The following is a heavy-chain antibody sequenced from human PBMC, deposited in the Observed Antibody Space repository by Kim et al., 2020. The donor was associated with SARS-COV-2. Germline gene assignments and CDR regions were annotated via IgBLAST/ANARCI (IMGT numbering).Heavy chain of an antibody. D-gene: IGHD6-19*01. CDR1: GFTFSSYW. Sequence: GGSLRLSCAASGFTFSSYWMSWVRQAPGKGLEWVANIKQDGSEKYYVDTVKGRFTISRDNAKNSLYLQMNSLRAEDTAVYYCSRIFSGWYCFEYWGQGTLVTVSS. CDR3: SRIFSGWYCFEY. V-gene: IGHV3-7*01. CDR2: IKQDGSEK. J-gene: IGHJ4*02.